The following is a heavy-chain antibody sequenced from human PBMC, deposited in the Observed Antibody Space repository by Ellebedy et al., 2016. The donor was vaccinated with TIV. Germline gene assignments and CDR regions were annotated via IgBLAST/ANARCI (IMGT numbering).Heavy chain of an antibody. D-gene: IGHD6-13*01. CDR3: AINLAAAGGTWTFDY. V-gene: IGHV1-18*04. Sequence: ASVKVSXXASGYTFTTFGISWVRLAPGQGLEWLGRISTDNGNTLYAPKFHGRVSMTTDTSTSTAYMELASLTSDDTAVYYCAINLAAAGGTWTFDYWGQGTLVTVSS. J-gene: IGHJ4*02. CDR2: ISTDNGNT. CDR1: GYTFTTFG.